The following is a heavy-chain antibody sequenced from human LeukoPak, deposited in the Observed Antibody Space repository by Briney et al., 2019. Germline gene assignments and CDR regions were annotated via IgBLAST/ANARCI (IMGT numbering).Heavy chain of an antibody. J-gene: IGHJ4*02. CDR2: ISSNGGST. Sequence: LSGGSLRLSCAASGFTFSSYAIHWVRQAPGKGLEYVSAISSNGGSTFYANSVKGRFIVSRDNSKNTLSLQMGSLRAEDLAVYYCARRAPGFSSGWLDYWGQGTLVTVSS. D-gene: IGHD6-19*01. CDR3: ARRAPGFSSGWLDY. V-gene: IGHV3-64*01. CDR1: GFTFSSYA.